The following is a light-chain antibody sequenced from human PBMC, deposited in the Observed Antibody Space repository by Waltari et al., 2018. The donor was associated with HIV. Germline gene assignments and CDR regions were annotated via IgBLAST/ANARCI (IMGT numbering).Light chain of an antibody. J-gene: IGLJ1*01. CDR1: SSDIGGFNY. CDR3: SSYTTNAAYV. Sequence: QSALTQPASVSGSPGQSITISCTGTSSDIGGFNYVSWYQHHPGKAPKLIIYEVTNRPSGSFIRFSGSKSGNTASLTISGLQADDECDYYCSSYTTNAAYVFGTGTRVTVL. V-gene: IGLV2-14*01. CDR2: EVT.